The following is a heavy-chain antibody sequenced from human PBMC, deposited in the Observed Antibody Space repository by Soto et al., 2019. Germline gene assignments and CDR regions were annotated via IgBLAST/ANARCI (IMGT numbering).Heavy chain of an antibody. D-gene: IGHD6-19*01. Sequence: QVQLQESGPGLVKPSETLSLTCTVSGGSISSYYWSWIRQPPGKGLEWIGYIYYSGSTNYNPSLKSRVTISVDTSKNQFSLKLSSVTAADTAVYYCARRSSGWSPAYYFDYWGQGTLVTVSS. CDR2: IYYSGST. CDR1: GGSISSYY. V-gene: IGHV4-59*01. CDR3: ARRSSGWSPAYYFDY. J-gene: IGHJ4*02.